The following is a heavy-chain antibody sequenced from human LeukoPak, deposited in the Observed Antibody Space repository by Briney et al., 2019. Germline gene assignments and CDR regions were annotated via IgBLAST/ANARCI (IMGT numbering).Heavy chain of an antibody. D-gene: IGHD3-10*01. CDR3: ARRWLGQQCYFDF. CDR2: INHSGST. Sequence: SETLSLTCAVYGGSLSGYYWNWIRQPPGKGLEWIGEINHSGSTNYNPSLKSRLTISVDTSKNQFSLKLSSVTAADTAVYYCARRWLGQQCYFDFWGQGTLVSVSS. CDR1: GGSLSGYY. V-gene: IGHV4-34*01. J-gene: IGHJ4*02.